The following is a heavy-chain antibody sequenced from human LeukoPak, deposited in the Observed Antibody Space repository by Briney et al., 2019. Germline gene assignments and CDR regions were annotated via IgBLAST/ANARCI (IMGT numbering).Heavy chain of an antibody. CDR2: IKQDGSEK. D-gene: IGHD4-17*01. V-gene: IGHV3-7*01. J-gene: IGHJ6*02. Sequence: GGSLRLSCAASGFTFSTHAMSWVRQAPGKGLEWVANIKQDGSEKYYVDSVKGRFTISRDNAKNSLYLQMNSLRAEDTAVYYCARVRRYGDYVNLRGYYYYGMDVWGQGTTVTVSS. CDR3: ARVRRYGDYVNLRGYYYYGMDV. CDR1: GFTFSTHA.